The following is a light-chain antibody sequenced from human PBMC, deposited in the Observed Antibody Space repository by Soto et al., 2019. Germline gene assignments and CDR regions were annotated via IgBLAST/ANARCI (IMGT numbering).Light chain of an antibody. CDR3: CSYAGSYTFPYV. Sequence: QSALTQPRSVSGSPGQSVTISCTGTSSDVGGYNYVSWYQQHPGKAPKLMISDVSKRPSGVPDRFSGSKSGNTASLTISGLQAEDEADYYCCSYAGSYTFPYVFGTGTKVTVL. CDR1: SSDVGGYNY. J-gene: IGLJ1*01. V-gene: IGLV2-11*01. CDR2: DVS.